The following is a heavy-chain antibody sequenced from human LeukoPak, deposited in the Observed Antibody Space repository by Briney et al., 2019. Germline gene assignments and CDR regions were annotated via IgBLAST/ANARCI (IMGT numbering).Heavy chain of an antibody. Sequence: GGPLRLSRAASGFHFRKFRMVWAREAPGKGLEWVANINQDGSEKYYVGSVQGRFTISRDNAKKSLILQMNSLRAEDTAVYYCSKDASGWSRDWGQGTLVTVSS. CDR2: INQDGSEK. CDR1: GFHFRKFR. V-gene: IGHV3-7*01. CDR3: SKDASGWSRD. D-gene: IGHD6-19*01. J-gene: IGHJ4*02.